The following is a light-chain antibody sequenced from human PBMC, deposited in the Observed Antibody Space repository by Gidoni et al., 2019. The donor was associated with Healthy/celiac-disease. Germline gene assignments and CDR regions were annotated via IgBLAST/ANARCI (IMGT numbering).Light chain of an antibody. CDR3: QQFNNFALS. CDR1: QAIRTH. J-gene: IGKJ4*01. V-gene: IGKV1-9*01. Sequence: DIQLTQSPSFLSASVGDRVTIACRATQAIRTHLAWYQQKPGEAPKLLIYAASTLHSGVPSRFSGSISGTDFTLTISGLQPEDVATYYCQQFNNFALSFGGEARVEI. CDR2: AAS.